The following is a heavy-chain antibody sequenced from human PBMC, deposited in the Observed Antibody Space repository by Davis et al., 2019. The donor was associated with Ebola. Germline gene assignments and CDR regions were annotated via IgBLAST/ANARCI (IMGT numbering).Heavy chain of an antibody. CDR2: INHSGST. J-gene: IGHJ5*02. CDR3: ARGSIWFGELSGWFDP. CDR1: GGSISNGDYY. Sequence: MPGGSLRLSCTVSGGSISNGDYYWSWFRQPPGKGLEWIGEINHSGSTNYNPSLKSRVTISVDTSKNQFSLKLSSVTAADTAVYYCARGSIWFGELSGWFDPWGQGTLVTVSS. V-gene: IGHV4-34*01. D-gene: IGHD3-10*01.